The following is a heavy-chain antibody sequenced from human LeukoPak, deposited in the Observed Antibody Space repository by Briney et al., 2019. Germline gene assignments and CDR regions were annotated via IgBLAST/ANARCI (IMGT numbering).Heavy chain of an antibody. CDR2: ISGSGGST. D-gene: IGHD1-26*01. V-gene: IGHV3-23*01. Sequence: GGSLRLSCAASGFTFSNACMSWVRQAPGKGLEWVSAISGSGGSTYYADSVKGRFTISRDNSKNTLYLQMNSLRAEDTAVYYCAKEEGQWEPYLTHFDYWGQGTLVTVSS. CDR3: AKEEGQWEPYLTHFDY. CDR1: GFTFSNAC. J-gene: IGHJ4*02.